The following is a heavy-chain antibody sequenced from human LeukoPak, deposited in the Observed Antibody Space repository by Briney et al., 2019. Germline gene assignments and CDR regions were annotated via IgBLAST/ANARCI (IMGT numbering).Heavy chain of an antibody. Sequence: ASVKVSCKASGGTFSSYAISWVRQAPGQGLEWMGGNIPIFGTANYAQKFQGRVTITADESTSTAYMELSSLRSEDTAVYYCARDLCSSTSCYEGFDPWGQGTLVTVSS. D-gene: IGHD2-2*01. CDR3: ARDLCSSTSCYEGFDP. CDR2: NIPIFGTA. V-gene: IGHV1-69*13. J-gene: IGHJ5*02. CDR1: GGTFSSYA.